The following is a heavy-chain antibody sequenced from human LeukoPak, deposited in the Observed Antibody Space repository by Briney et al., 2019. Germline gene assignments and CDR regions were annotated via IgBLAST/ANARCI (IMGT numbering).Heavy chain of an antibody. CDR1: GFTFSSYW. V-gene: IGHV3-74*01. CDR3: ARGYCSSTSCYLFGYYYMDV. CDR2: INSDGSST. J-gene: IGHJ6*03. D-gene: IGHD2-2*01. Sequence: GGSLRPSCAASGFTFSSYWKHWVRQAPGKGLVWVSRINSDGSSTSYADSVKGRFTISRDNAKNTLYLQMNSLRAEDTAVYYCARGYCSSTSCYLFGYYYMDVWGKGTTVTVS.